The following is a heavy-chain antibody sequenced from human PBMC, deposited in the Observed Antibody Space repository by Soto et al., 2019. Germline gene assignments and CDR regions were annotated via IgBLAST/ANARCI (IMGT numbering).Heavy chain of an antibody. CDR3: ARVSSGWYFPHSYYGMDV. J-gene: IGHJ6*02. Sequence: SEALSLPCTVSGGSISRSYWSWIRQPPVKVLKRLVYTYYSGSIAYNPSLKGRVTISVDTSKHQCSLKLSSVTAADTAVYYCARVSSGWYFPHSYYGMDVWGQGTTVTVAS. D-gene: IGHD6-19*01. V-gene: IGHV4-59*01. CDR1: GGSISRSY. CDR2: TYYSGSI.